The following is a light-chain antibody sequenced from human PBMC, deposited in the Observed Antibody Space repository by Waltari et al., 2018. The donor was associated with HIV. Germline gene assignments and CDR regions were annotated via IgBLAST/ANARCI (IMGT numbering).Light chain of an antibody. Sequence: QSALTQPASVSGSPGQSITISCTGTSSDVGGYHSVSWYQQHPGKAPKLMIYEVSNRPSGVSNRFSGSKSGNTASLTISGLQAEDEADYYCSSYTSSSTLFYVFGTGTKVTVL. V-gene: IGLV2-14*01. CDR2: EVS. J-gene: IGLJ1*01. CDR1: SSDVGGYHS. CDR3: SSYTSSSTLFYV.